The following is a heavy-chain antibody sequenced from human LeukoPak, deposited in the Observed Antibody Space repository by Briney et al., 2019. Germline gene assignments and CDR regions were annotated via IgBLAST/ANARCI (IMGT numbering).Heavy chain of an antibody. Sequence: PGGSLRLSCAASGFTFSSYWMSWVRQAPGKGLEWVANIKQDGSEKYYVDSVKGRFTISRDNAKNSLYLQMNSLRAEDTAVYYCARDIVRIVVVPAATFDYYYYMDVWGKGTTVTVSS. V-gene: IGHV3-7*01. CDR2: IKQDGSEK. CDR1: GFTFSSYW. D-gene: IGHD2-2*01. J-gene: IGHJ6*03. CDR3: ARDIVRIVVVPAATFDYYYYMDV.